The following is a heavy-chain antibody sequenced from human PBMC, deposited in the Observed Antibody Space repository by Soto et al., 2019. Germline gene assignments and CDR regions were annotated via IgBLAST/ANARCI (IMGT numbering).Heavy chain of an antibody. CDR1: AFTIGTSS. J-gene: IGHJ6*02. CDR2: ISYSGTT. Sequence: GGSLRPSWEASAFTIGTSSSNWVRQAQGRVLEWVSFISYSGTTHYPGSVKGRFTVSRDTAKNSLYLQMNGLSDEDTAVYYWTKYFYDISGYDGLDVWGQGTTVTVSS. CDR3: TKYFYDISGYDGLDV. D-gene: IGHD3-22*01. V-gene: IGHV3-48*02.